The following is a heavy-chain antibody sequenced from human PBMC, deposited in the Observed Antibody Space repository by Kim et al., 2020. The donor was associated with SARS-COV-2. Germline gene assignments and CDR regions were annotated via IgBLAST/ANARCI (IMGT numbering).Heavy chain of an antibody. D-gene: IGHD3-16*01. V-gene: IGHV3-74*03. CDR3: AREWGSFDS. Sequence: YAASVKGRFTIPRDDAKNTLDLQRNSLRAEDTAVYYCAREWGSFDSWGQGTLVTVSS. J-gene: IGHJ4*02.